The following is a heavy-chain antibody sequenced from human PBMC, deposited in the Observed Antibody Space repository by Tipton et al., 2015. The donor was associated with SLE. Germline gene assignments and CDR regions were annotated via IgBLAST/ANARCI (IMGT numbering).Heavy chain of an antibody. V-gene: IGHV4-38-2*01. J-gene: IGHJ3*02. CDR1: GYSISSGYY. Sequence: TLSLTCAVSGYSISSGYYWGWIRQPPGKGLEWIGCIYHSGTAYYNPSLKSRVRISVDTSKNQFSLRLSSVTAADTAVYYCAKSMVRGVKWAFDIWGQGTMVTVSS. D-gene: IGHD3-10*01. CDR2: IYHSGTA. CDR3: AKSMVRGVKWAFDI.